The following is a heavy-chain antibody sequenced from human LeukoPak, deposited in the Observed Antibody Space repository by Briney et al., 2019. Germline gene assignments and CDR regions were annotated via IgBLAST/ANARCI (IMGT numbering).Heavy chain of an antibody. V-gene: IGHV3-30*04. D-gene: IGHD2-21*01. CDR3: ARYSEVYYYVDV. CDR1: GFTFSSYA. Sequence: AGRSLRLFCAASGFTFSSYAMHWVRQAPGKGLEGVAIISYDGSYKYYADSVKGRFTISRDDAERSVYLQMDNVRVEDTAVYFCARYSEVYYYVDVWGTGTTVTVSS. J-gene: IGHJ6*03. CDR2: ISYDGSYK.